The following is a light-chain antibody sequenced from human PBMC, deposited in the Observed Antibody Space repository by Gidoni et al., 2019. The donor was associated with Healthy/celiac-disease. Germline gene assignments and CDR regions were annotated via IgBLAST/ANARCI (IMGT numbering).Light chain of an antibody. J-gene: IGKJ4*01. Sequence: DIQMTHPPSSLSASIGDRVTITCQASQDISNYLNWYQQKPGKAPKLLIYDASNLETGVPSRFSGSGSGTDFTFTISSLQPEDIATYYCQQYDNLPLTFXGXTKVEIK. CDR3: QQYDNLPLT. V-gene: IGKV1-33*01. CDR1: QDISNY. CDR2: DAS.